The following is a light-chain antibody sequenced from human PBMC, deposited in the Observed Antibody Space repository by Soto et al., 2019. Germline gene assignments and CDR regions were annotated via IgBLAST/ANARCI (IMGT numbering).Light chain of an antibody. CDR3: LLYYGGASGNWV. CDR1: TGAVTSGYY. J-gene: IGLJ3*02. CDR2: SKN. Sequence: QAVVTQEPSLTVSPGGTVTLTCASSTGAVTSGYYPNWFQQKPGQAPRALIYSKNNKYSWTPARFSGSLLGGKAALTLSGVQPEDEAEYYCLLYYGGASGNWVFGGGTKLTVL. V-gene: IGLV7-43*01.